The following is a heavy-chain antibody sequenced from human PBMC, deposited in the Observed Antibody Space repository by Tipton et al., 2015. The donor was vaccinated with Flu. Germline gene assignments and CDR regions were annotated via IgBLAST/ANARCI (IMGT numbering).Heavy chain of an antibody. Sequence: TLSLTCTVSGGSVSPYYWNWVRQSPGKGLEWIGYIYYRGTTGYNPSLKSRVTISVDTSKNQVSLKLTSVTAADTAVYYCARDLVQDYRDQYFGTDVWGQGTTVTVSS. CDR2: IYYRGTT. J-gene: IGHJ6*02. D-gene: IGHD4-11*01. CDR3: ARDLVQDYRDQYFGTDV. CDR1: GGSVSPYY. V-gene: IGHV4-59*02.